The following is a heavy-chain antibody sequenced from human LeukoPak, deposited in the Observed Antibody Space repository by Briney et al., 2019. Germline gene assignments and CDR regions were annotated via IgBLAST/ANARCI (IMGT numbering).Heavy chain of an antibody. CDR1: GFTFSSYA. D-gene: IGHD4-17*01. V-gene: IGHV3-64*01. J-gene: IGHJ4*02. CDR2: ISSNGGST. Sequence: GGSLRLSCAASGFTFSSYAMRWVRQAPGKGLEYVSAISSNGGSTYYANSVKGRFTISRDNSKNTLYLQMGSLRAEDMAVYYCARAPTVTNLYYFDYWGQGTLVTVSS. CDR3: ARAPTVTNLYYFDY.